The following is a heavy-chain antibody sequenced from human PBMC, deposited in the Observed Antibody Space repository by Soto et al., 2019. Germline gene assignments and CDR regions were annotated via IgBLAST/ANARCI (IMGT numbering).Heavy chain of an antibody. Sequence: PSGTLYLTCAVSGGSFTSNNWWTWVRQPPGQGLEWIGEIYRTGSTNYNPSLKSRVTISLDKSENQFSLKVTSLTAADTAVYYCASRDPGTSVDYWGQGTLVTVSS. CDR2: IYRTGST. V-gene: IGHV4-4*02. CDR3: ASRDPGTSVDY. CDR1: GGSFTSNNW. J-gene: IGHJ4*02. D-gene: IGHD1-7*01.